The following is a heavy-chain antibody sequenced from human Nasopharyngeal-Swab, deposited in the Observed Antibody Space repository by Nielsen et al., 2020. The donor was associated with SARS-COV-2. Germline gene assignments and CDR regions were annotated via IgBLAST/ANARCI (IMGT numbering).Heavy chain of an antibody. CDR2: IKQDGSEK. V-gene: IGHV3-7*01. D-gene: IGHD2-2*01. J-gene: IGHJ6*02. CDR3: ARCRDIVVVPAARPYYYGMDV. Sequence: WIRQPPGKGLEWVANIKQDGSEKYYVDSVKGRFTISRDNAKNSLYLQMNSLRAEDTAVYYCARCRDIVVVPAARPYYYGMDVWGQGTTVTVSS.